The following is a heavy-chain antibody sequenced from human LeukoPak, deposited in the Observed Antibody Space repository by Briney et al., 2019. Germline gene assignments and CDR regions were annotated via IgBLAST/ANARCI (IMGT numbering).Heavy chain of an antibody. J-gene: IGHJ4*02. Sequence: GGSLRLSCAASGFTFNNYAMHWVRQAPGKGLEYVSAITSNGGSTSYANSVKGRFTISRDNSKNTLYLQMGSLRAEDMAVYYCARVKSYAGYSSHFDYWGQGTLVTVSS. V-gene: IGHV3-64*01. CDR1: GFTFNNYA. CDR3: ARVKSYAGYSSHFDY. D-gene: IGHD3-9*01. CDR2: ITSNGGST.